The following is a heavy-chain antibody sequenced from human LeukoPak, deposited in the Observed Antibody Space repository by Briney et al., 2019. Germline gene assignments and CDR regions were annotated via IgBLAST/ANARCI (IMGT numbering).Heavy chain of an antibody. D-gene: IGHD2-21*01. CDR1: GFTFSSCE. CDR2: ISFSGDTK. Sequence: GGSLRLSCAASGFTFSSCEMNWVRQAPGKGLEWVSYISFSGDTKYYADSVKGRFTVSRDNGENSLFLQMNSLRAEDTAVYYCARDRMGIHGYCYHGFDIWGQGTMVTVSS. CDR3: ARDRMGIHGYCYHGFDI. J-gene: IGHJ3*02. V-gene: IGHV3-48*03.